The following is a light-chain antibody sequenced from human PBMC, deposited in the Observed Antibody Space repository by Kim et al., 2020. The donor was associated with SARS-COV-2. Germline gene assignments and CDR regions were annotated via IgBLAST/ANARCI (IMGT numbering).Light chain of an antibody. V-gene: IGLV3-21*04. CDR1: TIGSKV. CDR3: QVWDSSSDHPYV. CDR2: YDS. Sequence: PGKTASITCWGNTIGSKVVHWYQQKPGRAPVLVIYYDSDRPSGIPERFSGSNSGNTATLTISRVEAGDEADYYCQVWDSSSDHPYVFGTGTKVTVL. J-gene: IGLJ1*01.